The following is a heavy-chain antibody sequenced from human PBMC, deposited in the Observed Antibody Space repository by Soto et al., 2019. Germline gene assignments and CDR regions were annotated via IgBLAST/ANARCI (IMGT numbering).Heavy chain of an antibody. Sequence: QVQLVQSGAEVKKPGSSVKVSCKASGRTFSRYAIGWVRQAPGQGLGWMGGSIPILGTANYAQEFQGRVTVTADESKSTAYTELSSIRSEYTVVYYCARVGYCDSSGYGGFQPWGQGNLVTVSS. V-gene: IGHV1-69*01. J-gene: IGHJ1*01. CDR3: ARVGYCDSSGYGGFQP. D-gene: IGHD3-22*01. CDR2: SIPILGTA. CDR1: GRTFSRYA.